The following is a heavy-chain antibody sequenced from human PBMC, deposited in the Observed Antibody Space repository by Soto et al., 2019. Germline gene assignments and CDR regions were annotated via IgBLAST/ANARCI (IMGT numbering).Heavy chain of an antibody. CDR1: GFTFSSYG. D-gene: IGHD3-22*01. J-gene: IGHJ4*02. V-gene: IGHV3-33*01. CDR2: IWYDGSNK. Sequence: QVQLVESGGGVVQPGRSLRLSCAASGFTFSSYGMHWVRQAPGKGLEWVAVIWYDGSNKYYADSVKGRFTISRDNSKNTLYLQINSLRAEDTAVYYCARDNYYYDSSGYCLDYWGQGTLVTVSS. CDR3: ARDNYYYDSSGYCLDY.